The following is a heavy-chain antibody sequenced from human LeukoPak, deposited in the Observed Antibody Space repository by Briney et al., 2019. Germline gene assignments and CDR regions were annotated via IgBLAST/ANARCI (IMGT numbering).Heavy chain of an antibody. CDR1: GGSISSHY. Sequence: SETLSLTCSVSGGSISSHYWSWIRQPPGKGLEWIGYIYYSGSTKYNPSLKSRVTISVDTSKNQFSLKLSSVTAADTAVYYCTRDATAGNFDYWGQGTMVTVSS. J-gene: IGHJ4*02. CDR2: IYYSGST. V-gene: IGHV4-59*11. CDR3: TRDATAGNFDY. D-gene: IGHD6-13*01.